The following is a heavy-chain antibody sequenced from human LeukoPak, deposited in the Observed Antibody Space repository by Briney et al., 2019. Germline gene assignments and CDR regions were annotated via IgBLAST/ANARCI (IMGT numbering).Heavy chain of an antibody. CDR2: INPNSGGT. CDR1: GYTFTGYY. V-gene: IGHV1-2*02. J-gene: IGHJ4*02. D-gene: IGHD1-1*01. Sequence: ASVKVSCKASGYTFTGYYMHWGRQAPGQGLEWMGWINPNSGGTNYAQKFQGRVTMTRDTSISTAYMELSRLRSDDTAVYHCERARVRRTGDDYWGQGTLVTVSS. CDR3: ERARVRRTGDDY.